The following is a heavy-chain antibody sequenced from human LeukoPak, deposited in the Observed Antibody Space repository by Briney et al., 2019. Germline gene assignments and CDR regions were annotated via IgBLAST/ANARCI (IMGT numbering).Heavy chain of an antibody. Sequence: GGSLRLSCAASGFTFSSYAMSWVRQAPGKGLEWVSAVSDSGGSTYYADSVKGRFTISRDNSKNTLYLQMNSLRAEDTAEYYCAKGLEWKIYYYYGIDVWGQGTTVTVSS. CDR3: AKGLEWKIYYYYGIDV. V-gene: IGHV3-23*01. J-gene: IGHJ6*02. CDR2: VSDSGGST. CDR1: GFTFSSYA. D-gene: IGHD3-3*01.